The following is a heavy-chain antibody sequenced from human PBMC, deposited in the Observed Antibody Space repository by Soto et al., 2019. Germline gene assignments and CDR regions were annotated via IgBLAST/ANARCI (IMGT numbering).Heavy chain of an antibody. V-gene: IGHV1-2*02. Sequence: QVRLVQSGAELQKPGASVKVSCKAPRDFFKEHDYLHWLREAPGQGLEWTGWIRPWNGDATYAQKFQGRLTLSRDMSIDTLYFDLTSLTSDDTAVYYCVRVSPGWNFDYWGQGTLLTVSS. D-gene: IGHD6-19*01. CDR2: IRPWNGDA. J-gene: IGHJ4*02. CDR3: VRVSPGWNFDY. CDR1: RDFFKEHDY.